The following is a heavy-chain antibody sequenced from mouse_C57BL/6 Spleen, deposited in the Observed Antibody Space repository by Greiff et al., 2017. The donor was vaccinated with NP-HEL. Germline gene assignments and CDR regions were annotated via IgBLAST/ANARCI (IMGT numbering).Heavy chain of an antibody. V-gene: IGHV5-9*01. CDR1: GFTFSSYT. J-gene: IGHJ1*03. D-gene: IGHD4-1*01. CDR2: ISGGGGNT. Sequence: EVQRVESGGGLVKPGGSLKLSCAASGFTFSSYTMSWVRQTPEKRLEWVATISGGGGNTYYPDSVKGRFTISRDNAKNTLYLQMSSLRSEDTALYYCARLLTGTWYFDVWGTGTTVTVSS. CDR3: ARLLTGTWYFDV.